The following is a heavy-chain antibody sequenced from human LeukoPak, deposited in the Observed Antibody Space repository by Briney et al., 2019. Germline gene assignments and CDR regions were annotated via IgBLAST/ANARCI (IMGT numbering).Heavy chain of an antibody. D-gene: IGHD3-10*01. CDR2: IYYSWTT. CDR1: GVSISSDYY. CDR3: ARLWLGERPPDY. V-gene: IGHV4-39*01. J-gene: IGHJ4*02. Sequence: SETLSLTCNVSGVSISSDYYWGWLRQSPGKGLEWIGSIYYSWTTYYDPSLQGRVSISVDTSKNQFSLKMYSVTATDTAVYYCARLWLGERPPDYWGQGTLVTVSS.